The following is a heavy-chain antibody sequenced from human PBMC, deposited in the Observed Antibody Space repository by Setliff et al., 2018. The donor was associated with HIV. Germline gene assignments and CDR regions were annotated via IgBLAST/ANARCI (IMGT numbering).Heavy chain of an antibody. Sequence: PSETLSLTCAVSGGSIRSFFWSWIRQPPGKGLEWIGHIYTSGSTNYNPSLKSRVTMSVDTSKNQFSLNLSSVTAADTAVYYCALDPGYRRDYWGQGTRVTVS. CDR3: ALDPGYRRDY. CDR2: IYTSGST. V-gene: IGHV4-4*08. J-gene: IGHJ4*02. D-gene: IGHD5-12*01. CDR1: GGSIRSFF.